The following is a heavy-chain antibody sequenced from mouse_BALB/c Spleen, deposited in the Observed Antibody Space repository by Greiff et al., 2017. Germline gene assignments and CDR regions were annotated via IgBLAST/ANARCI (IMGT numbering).Heavy chain of an antibody. CDR1: GFTFSSYA. V-gene: IGHV5-9-4*01. CDR2: ISSGGSYT. Sequence: EVQGVESGGGLVKPGGSLKLSCAASGFTFSSYAMSWVRQSPEKRLEWVAEISSGGSYTYYPDTVTGRFTISRDNAKNTLYLEMSSLRSEDTAMYYCASDGSYAMDYWGQGTSVTVSS. J-gene: IGHJ4*01. CDR3: ASDGSYAMDY.